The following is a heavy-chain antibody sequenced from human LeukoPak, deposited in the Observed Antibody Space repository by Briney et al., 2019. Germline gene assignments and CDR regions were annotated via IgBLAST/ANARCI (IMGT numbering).Heavy chain of an antibody. D-gene: IGHD6-19*01. CDR1: GFSFSSYV. CDR3: ARSSGVYTSGWYEGTEAFDM. J-gene: IGHJ3*02. Sequence: PGGSLRLSCAASGFSFSSYVVSWVRQAPGKGLEWVAAISGSGGRTYYVDFVKGRFTISRDNSKNTLYLQMNSLRAEDTAAYYCARSSGVYTSGWYEGTEAFDMWGQGTMVTVSS. V-gene: IGHV3-23*01. CDR2: ISGSGGRT.